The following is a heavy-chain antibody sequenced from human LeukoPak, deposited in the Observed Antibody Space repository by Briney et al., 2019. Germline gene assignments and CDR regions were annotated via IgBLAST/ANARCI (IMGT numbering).Heavy chain of an antibody. CDR2: IYFSGST. CDR1: GGSINTYY. Sequence: SETLSLTCTVSGGSINTYYWSWIWQPPGKGLEWIGYIYFSGSTNYNPSLNSRVTISVDTSKNQFSLRLSSVTAADTAVYYCARVGLTVPCGRDCFANYFDYWGQGTLVTVSS. V-gene: IGHV4-59*01. J-gene: IGHJ4*02. CDR3: ARVGLTVPCGRDCFANYFDY. D-gene: IGHD2-21*02.